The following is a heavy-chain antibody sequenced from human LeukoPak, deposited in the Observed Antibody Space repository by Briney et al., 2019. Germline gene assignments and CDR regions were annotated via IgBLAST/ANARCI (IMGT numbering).Heavy chain of an antibody. CDR1: GGSISSYY. D-gene: IGHD3-16*01. CDR2: IYYSGST. CDR3: ASVDYVWGSFY. J-gene: IGHJ4*02. V-gene: IGHV4-59*01. Sequence: PSETLSLTCTVSGGSISSYYWSWIRQPPGKGLEWIWYIYYSGSTNYNPSLKSRVTISVDTSKNQFSLKLSSVTAADTAVYYCASVDYVWGSFYWGQGTLVTVSS.